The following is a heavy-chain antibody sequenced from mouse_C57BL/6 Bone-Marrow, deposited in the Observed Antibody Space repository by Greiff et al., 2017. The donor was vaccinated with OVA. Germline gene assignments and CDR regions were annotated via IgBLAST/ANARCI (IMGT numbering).Heavy chain of an antibody. CDR1: GYTFTSYW. V-gene: IGHV1-50*01. CDR2: IDPSDSYT. J-gene: IGHJ2*01. CDR3: ARGNFDY. Sequence: QVQLQQPGAELVKPGASVKLSCKASGYTFTSYWMQWVKQRPGQGLEWIGEIDPSDSYTNYNQKLKGKATLTVDTSSSTAYMQLSSLTSEDSAVYYCARGNFDYWGQGTTLTVSS.